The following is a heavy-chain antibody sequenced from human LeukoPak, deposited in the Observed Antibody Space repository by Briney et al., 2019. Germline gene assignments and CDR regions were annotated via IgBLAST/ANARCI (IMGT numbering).Heavy chain of an antibody. Sequence: PGGSLRLSCAASAFTFSSYWMSWVRQAPGKGLEWVANIKQDGSEKYYVDSVKGRFTISRDNAKNSLYLQMNSLRAEDTAVYYCARGSTTVTPRNFDYWGQGTPVTVSS. D-gene: IGHD4-11*01. CDR1: AFTFSSYW. CDR2: IKQDGSEK. J-gene: IGHJ4*02. V-gene: IGHV3-7*05. CDR3: ARGSTTVTPRNFDY.